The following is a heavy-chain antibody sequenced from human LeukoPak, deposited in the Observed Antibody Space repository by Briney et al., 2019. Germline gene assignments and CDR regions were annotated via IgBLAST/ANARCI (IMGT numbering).Heavy chain of an antibody. J-gene: IGHJ4*02. V-gene: IGHV3-23*01. CDR3: AKEVWMLDGCWDY. Sequence: GGSLRLSCVASGFTFSSYAMIWVRQAPGKGLEWVSAISGSGTRTYYADSVKGRFTISRDNSKNTLYLQMNSLRAEDTAVYYCAKEVWMLDGCWDYWGQGTLVTVSS. D-gene: IGHD2-8*01. CDR1: GFTFSSYA. CDR2: ISGSGTRT.